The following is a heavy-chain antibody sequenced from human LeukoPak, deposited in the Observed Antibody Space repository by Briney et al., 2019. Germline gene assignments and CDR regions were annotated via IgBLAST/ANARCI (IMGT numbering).Heavy chain of an antibody. D-gene: IGHD5-18*01. CDR1: GFTFSSYS. J-gene: IGHJ4*02. Sequence: GSLRLSCAASGFTFSSYSMNWVRQPPGKGLEWIGEINHSGSTNYNPSLKSRVTISVDTSKNQFSLKLSSVTAADTAVYYCASMGGGYSYGFWGQGTLVTVSS. CDR3: ASMGGGYSYGF. CDR2: INHSGST. V-gene: IGHV4-34*08.